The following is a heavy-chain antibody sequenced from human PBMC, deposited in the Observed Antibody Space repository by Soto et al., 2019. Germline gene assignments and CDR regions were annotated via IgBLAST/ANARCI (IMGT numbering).Heavy chain of an antibody. Sequence: QVQLVQSGAEVKKPGSSVKVSCKASGGTFSSYAISWVRQAPGQGLEWMGGIIPIFGTANYAQKFHGRVTITADESTSTAYMELSSLRSEDTAVYYCASESRYCSGGSCYFLPGIDYWGQGTLVTVSS. D-gene: IGHD2-15*01. V-gene: IGHV1-69*12. CDR3: ASESRYCSGGSCYFLPGIDY. J-gene: IGHJ4*02. CDR2: IIPIFGTA. CDR1: GGTFSSYA.